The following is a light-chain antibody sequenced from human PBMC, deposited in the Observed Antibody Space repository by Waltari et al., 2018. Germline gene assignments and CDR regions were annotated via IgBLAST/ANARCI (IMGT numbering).Light chain of an antibody. CDR3: QHYVRLPAT. CDR2: GGT. CDR1: QRGSRA. Sequence: EIVLTQSPGTLSLSPGERATLSCRASQRGSRALAWYQQKPGQAPRLLIYGGTRATGIPDRFSGSGSGTDFSLTISRLEPEDFAVYYCQHYVRLPATFGQGTKVEIK. V-gene: IGKV3-20*01. J-gene: IGKJ1*01.